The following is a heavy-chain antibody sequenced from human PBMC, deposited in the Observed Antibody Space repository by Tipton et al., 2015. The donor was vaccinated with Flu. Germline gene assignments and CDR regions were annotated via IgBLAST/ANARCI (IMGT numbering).Heavy chain of an antibody. CDR3: ARDPSLGMPEYLDS. CDR2: IYNSVYT. J-gene: IGHJ4*02. CDR1: SGSLSSFY. V-gene: IGHV4-59*01. D-gene: IGHD2-2*01. Sequence: TLSLTCIVSSGSLSSFYWNWIRQSPGKGLEWIGYIYNSVYTKYNPSLKSQVTISVDTSKNQFSLRLSSVTAADTAMYFCARDPSLGMPEYLDSWGQGTLVTVSS.